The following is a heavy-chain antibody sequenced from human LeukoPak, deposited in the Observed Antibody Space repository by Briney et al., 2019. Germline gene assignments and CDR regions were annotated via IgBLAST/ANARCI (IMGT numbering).Heavy chain of an antibody. V-gene: IGHV4-4*07. CDR1: GGSTNSYY. CDR3: ARVKASSTSWTFDQ. Sequence: SETLSLTCSVSGGSTNSYYWSWIRQSGGKGLEWIGRIHSSGSTVYNPSLNSRLTMSIDTSKNQFSLTLKSVTATDTAVYYCARVKASSTSWTFDQWGQGALVTVSS. J-gene: IGHJ4*02. D-gene: IGHD2-2*01. CDR2: IHSSGST.